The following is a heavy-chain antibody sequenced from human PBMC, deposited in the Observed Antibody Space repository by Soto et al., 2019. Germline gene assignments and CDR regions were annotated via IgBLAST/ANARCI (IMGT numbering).Heavy chain of an antibody. Sequence: GASVKVSCKASGYTFTSYAMHWVRQAPGQRLEWMGWINAGNGNTKYSQKFQGRVTITRDTSTSTAYMELRSLRSDDTAVYYRAMVDNYVTPTHQDARGQGPTITVSS. D-gene: IGHD3-16*01. J-gene: IGHJ6*02. CDR3: AMVDNYVTPTHQDA. CDR1: GYTFTSYA. V-gene: IGHV1-3*01. CDR2: INAGNGNT.